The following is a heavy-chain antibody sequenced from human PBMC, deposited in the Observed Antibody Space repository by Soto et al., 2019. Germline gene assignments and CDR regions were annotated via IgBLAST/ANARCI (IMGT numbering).Heavy chain of an antibody. CDR2: IWYDRSNK. D-gene: IGHD3-16*02. Sequence: GGSLRLSCAASGFTFSSYGMHWVRQAPGKGLEWVAVIWYDRSNKYYADSVKGRFTVSRDNSKNTLYLQMNSLRAEDTAVYYCARDLVVYYDYIWGSYRADAFDIWGQGTMVTVSS. V-gene: IGHV3-33*01. CDR3: ARDLVVYYDYIWGSYRADAFDI. J-gene: IGHJ3*02. CDR1: GFTFSSYG.